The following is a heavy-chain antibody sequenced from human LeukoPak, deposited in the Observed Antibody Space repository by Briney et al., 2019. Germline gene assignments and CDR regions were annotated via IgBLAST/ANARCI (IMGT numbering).Heavy chain of an antibody. V-gene: IGHV1-2*02. CDR3: ATVRSYYYYMDV. J-gene: IGHJ6*03. CDR1: GYTFTGYY. Sequence: ASVKVSCKASGYTFTGYYMHWVRQAPGQGLEWMGWINPNSGGTYYAQKFQGRVTMTSDTSISTAYMELSSLRSEDTAVYYCATVRSYYYYMDVWAKGPRSPSP. CDR2: INPNSGGT.